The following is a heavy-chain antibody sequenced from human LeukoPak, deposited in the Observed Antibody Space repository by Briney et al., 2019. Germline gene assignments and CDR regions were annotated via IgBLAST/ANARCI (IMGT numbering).Heavy chain of an antibody. D-gene: IGHD1-1*01. Sequence: SETLSLTCTVSGGSLTNYYWSWVRQSPEKGLEWMGFIYYSGRTYYNPSLKGRATISVDTSKNQFSLSLKSVTAADTAVYYCARAQLNLLVDFGMDVWGQGTTVTVSS. V-gene: IGHV4-59*01. J-gene: IGHJ6*02. CDR1: GGSLTNYY. CDR2: IYYSGRT. CDR3: ARAQLNLLVDFGMDV.